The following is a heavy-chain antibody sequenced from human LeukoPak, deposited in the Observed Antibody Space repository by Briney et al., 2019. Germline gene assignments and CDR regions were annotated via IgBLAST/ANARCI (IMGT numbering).Heavy chain of an antibody. V-gene: IGHV4-4*02. CDR1: GGSLSSTNW. CDR3: AREGGFYRPLDY. J-gene: IGHJ4*02. CDR2: VHLDGRT. Sequence: SETLSLTCGVSGGSLSSTNWWTWIRQPPGKGLEWIGEVHLDGRTNFNPSLKSRLTMSVDPSENHVSLKLTSVTAADTAVYYCAREGGFYRPLDYSGQGTLVTVSS. D-gene: IGHD6-25*01.